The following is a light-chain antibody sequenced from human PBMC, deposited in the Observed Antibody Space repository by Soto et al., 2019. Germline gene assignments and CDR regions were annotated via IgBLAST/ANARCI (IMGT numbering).Light chain of an antibody. J-gene: IGKJ1*01. CDR1: QSISSY. Sequence: DIQMTQSPSSLSASVGDRVTITCRASQSISSYLNWYQQKPGKAPKLLIYAASSLQSGVPSRFSCSGSGTDCTLTISSLQPEDFATYYCQQSYSTPWTFGQGTKVEIK. CDR3: QQSYSTPWT. V-gene: IGKV1-39*01. CDR2: AAS.